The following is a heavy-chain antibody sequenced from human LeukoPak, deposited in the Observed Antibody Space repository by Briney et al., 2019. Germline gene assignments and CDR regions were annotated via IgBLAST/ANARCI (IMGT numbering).Heavy chain of an antibody. D-gene: IGHD2-2*01. CDR1: GYTFTSYG. V-gene: IGHV1-18*01. CDR3: ARASGIVVVPAASPLPDY. CDR2: ISAYNGNT. J-gene: IGHJ4*02. Sequence: ASVKVSCKASGYTFTSYGISWVRQAPGQGLEWMGWISAYNGNTNYAQKLQGRVTMTTDTSTSTAYMELRSLRSDDTAVYYCARASGIVVVPAASPLPDYWGQGTLVTVSS.